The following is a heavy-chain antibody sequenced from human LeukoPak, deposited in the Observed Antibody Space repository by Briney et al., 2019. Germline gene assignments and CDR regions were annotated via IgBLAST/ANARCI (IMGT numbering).Heavy chain of an antibody. CDR3: SGYWPPDY. D-gene: IGHD2-8*02. J-gene: IGHJ4*02. CDR1: GFTVSGNY. CDR2: IYSDGTT. Sequence: PGGSLRLSCAASGFTVSGNYMNWVRQAPGKGLEWVSIIYSDGTTYYADSVKGRFTIFRDNSKNTLYLQMNSLRAEDTAVYYCSGYWPPDYWGQGTLVTVSS. V-gene: IGHV3-53*01.